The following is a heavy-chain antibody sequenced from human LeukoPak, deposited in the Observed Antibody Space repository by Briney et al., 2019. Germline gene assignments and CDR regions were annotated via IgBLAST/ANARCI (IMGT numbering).Heavy chain of an antibody. D-gene: IGHD4-17*01. Sequence: PGGSLRLSCAASGFSFTDYNMHWVRQAPGKGLEWMAVISYNGVNEYYADSVKGRFTISRDNSKNTLLLQMNSLRAEDTAVYYCARDHGYGDDYYYYYMDVWGKGTTVTVSS. CDR2: ISYNGVNE. CDR3: ARDHGYGDDYYYYYMDV. J-gene: IGHJ6*03. V-gene: IGHV3-30*03. CDR1: GFSFTDYN.